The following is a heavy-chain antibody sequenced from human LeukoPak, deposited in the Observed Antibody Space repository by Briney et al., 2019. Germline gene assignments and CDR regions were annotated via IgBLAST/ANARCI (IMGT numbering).Heavy chain of an antibody. CDR2: IFYTGST. J-gene: IGHJ4*02. V-gene: IGHV4-59*08. D-gene: IGHD1-7*01. Sequence: PSETLSLTCTVSGASINSHYWNWIRQPPGKGLEWIGYIFYTGSTKYNPSLTSRVTISVDRPKKQFSLKLSSVTAADTAVYYCARVLTATMHSWGQGTLVTVSS. CDR1: GASINSHY. CDR3: ARVLTATMHS.